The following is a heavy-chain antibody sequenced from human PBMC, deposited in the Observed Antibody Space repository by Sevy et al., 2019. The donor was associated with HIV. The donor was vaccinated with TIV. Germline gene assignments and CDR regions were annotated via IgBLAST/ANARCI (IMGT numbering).Heavy chain of an antibody. V-gene: IGHV3-9*01. CDR3: AKDIVVVPATSSGYFDL. D-gene: IGHD2-2*01. CDR2: ITWNSDTI. Sequence: SLKIYCAASGFIFDDYAMHWVRQAPGQGLEWVSCITWNSDTIGYADSVKGRFTISRDNAKNYLYLQMNSLRLEDSALYYCAKDIVVVPATSSGYFDLWVRGTLVTVSS. CDR1: GFIFDDYA. J-gene: IGHJ2*01.